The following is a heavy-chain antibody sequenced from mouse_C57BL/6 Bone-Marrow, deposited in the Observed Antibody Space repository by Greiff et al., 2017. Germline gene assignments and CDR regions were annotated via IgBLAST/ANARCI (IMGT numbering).Heavy chain of an antibody. D-gene: IGHD1-1*01. CDR1: GFNIKDYY. J-gene: IGHJ2*01. CDR3: TRSLIYYGTNY. CDR2: IDPEDGET. V-gene: IGHV14-2*01. Sequence: VQLQQSGAELVKPGASVKLSCTASGFNIKDYYIHWVKQRTEQGLEWIGRIDPEDGETKSAPKFQGKATITADTSSNTAYLQLSSLTAEHTAVYYCTRSLIYYGTNYWDQGTTLTVSS.